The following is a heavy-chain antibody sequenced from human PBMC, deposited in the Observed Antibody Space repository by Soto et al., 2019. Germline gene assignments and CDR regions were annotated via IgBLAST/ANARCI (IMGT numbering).Heavy chain of an antibody. V-gene: IGHV1-2*04. CDR1: GYTFTGYY. Sequence: GASVKVSCKASGYTFTGYYMHWVRQAPGQGLEWMGWINPNSGGTNYAQKFQGWVTMTRDTSISTAYMELSRLRSDDTAVYYCARAVRSGYSYGGVDYWGQGTLVTVSS. CDR2: INPNSGGT. D-gene: IGHD5-18*01. CDR3: ARAVRSGYSYGGVDY. J-gene: IGHJ4*02.